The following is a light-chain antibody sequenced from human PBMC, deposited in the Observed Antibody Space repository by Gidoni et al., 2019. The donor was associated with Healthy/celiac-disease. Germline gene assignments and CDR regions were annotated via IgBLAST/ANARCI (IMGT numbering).Light chain of an antibody. J-gene: IGLJ3*02. CDR1: SSNIGAGYD. CDR2: GNS. CDR3: QSYDSSLSGRNWV. Sequence: QSVLTQPPSVSGAPGQRVTISCTGSSSNIGAGYDVHWYQQLPGTAPKLLIYGNSNRPSGVPDRFSGSNSGTSASLAITGLQAEDEADYYCQSYDSSLSGRNWVFGGGTKLTVL. V-gene: IGLV1-40*01.